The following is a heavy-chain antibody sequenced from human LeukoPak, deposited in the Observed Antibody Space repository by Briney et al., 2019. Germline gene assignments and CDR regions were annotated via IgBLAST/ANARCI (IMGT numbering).Heavy chain of an antibody. CDR1: GYTFPIYG. D-gene: IGHD3-22*01. Sequence: ASVKVSCKASGYTFPIYGISWLRQAPGQGLEWMGWISAYNGNTNYAQNLQGRVTMTTDTSTSTAHMELRSLRSDDTAVYYCAIGGYYNDISGYRLDYWGQGTLVTVSA. CDR2: ISAYNGNT. J-gene: IGHJ4*02. CDR3: AIGGYYNDISGYRLDY. V-gene: IGHV1-18*01.